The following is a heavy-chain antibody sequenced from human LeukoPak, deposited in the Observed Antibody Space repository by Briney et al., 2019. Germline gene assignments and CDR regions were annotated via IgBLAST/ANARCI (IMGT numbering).Heavy chain of an antibody. CDR2: IFYSGST. CDR3: AKSNGYGLIDI. D-gene: IGHD3-22*01. J-gene: IGHJ3*02. Sequence: GSLRLSCVGSGFTFSRYVMNWVRQPPGKALEWIGNIFYSGSTYYSPSLKSRVTISPDTSRNQFSLKLNSVTAADTAVYYCAKSNGYGLIDIWGQGTMVTVSS. V-gene: IGHV4-59*12. CDR1: GFTFSRYV.